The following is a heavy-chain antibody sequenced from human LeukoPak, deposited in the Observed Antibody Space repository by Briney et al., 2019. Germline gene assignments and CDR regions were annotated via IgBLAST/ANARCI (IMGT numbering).Heavy chain of an antibody. D-gene: IGHD3-10*01. CDR2: IYYSGST. Sequence: SETLSLTCTVSSGSISNYYWSWIRQPPGEGLDWIGYIYYSGSTYYNPSLKSRVTISVDTSKNQFSLKLSSVTAADTAVYYCARDRTMVRGVTYYYYGMDVWGQGTTVTVSS. CDR3: ARDRTMVRGVTYYYYGMDV. CDR1: SGSISNYY. J-gene: IGHJ6*02. V-gene: IGHV4-59*12.